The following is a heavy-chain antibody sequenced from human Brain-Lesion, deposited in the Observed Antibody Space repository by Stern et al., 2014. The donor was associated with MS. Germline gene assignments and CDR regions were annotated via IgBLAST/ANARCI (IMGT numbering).Heavy chain of an antibody. CDR3: ARTYSSGWYGGHAFDI. D-gene: IGHD6-19*01. Sequence: EVQLVESGAEVKKPGESLKISCKGSGYRVDNYWIGWVRQKPGKGLEWIGIIYTADSDTRYSPSLQGQVTISADKSISTVYLQWSSLKASDTAMYYCARTYSSGWYGGHAFDIWGQGTMVTVSS. V-gene: IGHV5-51*01. J-gene: IGHJ3*02. CDR2: IYTADSDT. CDR1: GYRVDNYW.